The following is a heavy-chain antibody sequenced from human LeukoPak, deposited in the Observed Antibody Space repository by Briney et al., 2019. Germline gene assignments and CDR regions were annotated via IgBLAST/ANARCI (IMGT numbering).Heavy chain of an antibody. J-gene: IGHJ4*02. V-gene: IGHV3-30*18. Sequence: GRSLRLSCAASGFTFSSYGMHWVRQAPGKGLEWEAVISYDGSNKYYADSVKGRFTISRDNSKNTLYLQMNSLRAEDTAVYYCAKTGGKLLWFGELTYWGQGTLVTVSS. CDR3: AKTGGKLLWFGELTY. D-gene: IGHD3-10*01. CDR2: ISYDGSNK. CDR1: GFTFSSYG.